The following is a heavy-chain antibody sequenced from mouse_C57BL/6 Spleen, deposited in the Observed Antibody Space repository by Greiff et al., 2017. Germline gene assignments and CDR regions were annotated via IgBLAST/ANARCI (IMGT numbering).Heavy chain of an antibody. Sequence: LVESGPELVKPGASVKISCKASGYAFSSSWMNWVKQRPGKGLEWIGRIYPGDGDTNYNGKFKGKATLTADKSSSTAYMQLSSLTSEDSAVYVCARREDGNYYYAMDYWGQGTSVTVSS. CDR1: GYAFSSSW. V-gene: IGHV1-82*01. D-gene: IGHD2-1*01. CDR3: ARREDGNYYYAMDY. CDR2: IYPGDGDT. J-gene: IGHJ4*01.